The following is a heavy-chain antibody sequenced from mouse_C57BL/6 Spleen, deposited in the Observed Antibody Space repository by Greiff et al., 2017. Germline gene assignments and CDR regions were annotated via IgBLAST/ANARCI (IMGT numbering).Heavy chain of an antibody. CDR1: GYTFTSYG. V-gene: IGHV1-81*01. J-gene: IGHJ1*03. CDR2: IYPRSGNT. CDR3: ARGDKEGYWYFDV. Sequence: VQLQESGAELARPGASVKLSCKASGYTFTSYGISWVKQRTGQGLEWIGEIYPRSGNTYYNEKFKGKATLTADKSSSTAYMELRSLTSEDSAVYFCARGDKEGYWYFDVWGTGTTVTVAS.